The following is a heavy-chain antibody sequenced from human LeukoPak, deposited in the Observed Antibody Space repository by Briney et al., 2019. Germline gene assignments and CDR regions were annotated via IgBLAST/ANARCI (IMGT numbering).Heavy chain of an antibody. V-gene: IGHV1-46*03. CDR2: INPSGGAT. CDR3: ARGLPYYDSSGYYYSAFDI. Sequence: ASVKVSCRASGYTFSSHYMRWVRQAPGQGLEWMGIINPSGGATSYAQKFQGRVTVTRDTSTSTVYMELSSLRSEDTAVYYCARGLPYYDSSGYYYSAFDIWGQGTMVTVSS. CDR1: GYTFSSHY. D-gene: IGHD3-22*01. J-gene: IGHJ3*02.